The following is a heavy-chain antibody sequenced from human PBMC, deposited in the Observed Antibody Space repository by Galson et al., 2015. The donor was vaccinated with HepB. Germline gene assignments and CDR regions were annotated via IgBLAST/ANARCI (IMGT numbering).Heavy chain of an antibody. V-gene: IGHV4-59*13. CDR3: ARGGAVAGTKWFDP. D-gene: IGHD6-19*01. CDR2: IYSSGST. Sequence: SETLSLTCTVSGGSISGYYWDWIRQPPGKGLEWIGYIYSSGSTNYNPSLKSRVAISVDTSKNQFSLKLSSVTAADTAVYYCARGGAVAGTKWFDPWGQGTLVTVSS. CDR1: GGSISGYY. J-gene: IGHJ5*02.